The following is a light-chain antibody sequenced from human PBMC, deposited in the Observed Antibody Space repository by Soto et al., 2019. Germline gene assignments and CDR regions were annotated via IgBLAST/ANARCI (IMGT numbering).Light chain of an antibody. CDR1: SSNIGSNT. CDR2: SNN. CDR3: ATWADGLNSYV. J-gene: IGLJ1*01. Sequence: QSVLTQPPSASGTPGQRVTISCSGSSSNIGSNTVSWYQQLPQRAPKLPIFSNNQRPSGVPDRFSGSKSGTSASLAISGLQSEDEADYYCATWADGLNSYVFGTGTKVTVL. V-gene: IGLV1-44*01.